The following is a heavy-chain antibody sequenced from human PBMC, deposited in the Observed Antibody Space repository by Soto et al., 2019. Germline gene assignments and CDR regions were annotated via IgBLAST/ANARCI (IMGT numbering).Heavy chain of an antibody. J-gene: IGHJ4*02. Sequence: PGESLKISCKGSGYSFTDYWIGWVRQMPGKGLEWMGIIYPGDSDTRYSPSFQGQVTISADKSISTAYLQWSSLKASDTAMYYCARKPPYSSGWYYYDYWGQGTLVTVSS. D-gene: IGHD6-19*01. CDR1: GYSFTDYW. CDR2: IYPGDSDT. CDR3: ARKPPYSSGWYYYDY. V-gene: IGHV5-51*01.